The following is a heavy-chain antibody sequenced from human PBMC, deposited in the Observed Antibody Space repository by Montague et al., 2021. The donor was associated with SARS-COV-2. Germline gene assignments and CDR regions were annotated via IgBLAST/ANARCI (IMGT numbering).Heavy chain of an antibody. D-gene: IGHD6-19*01. CDR2: LSYNRRT. J-gene: IGHJ4*02. V-gene: IGHV4-59*12. CDR1: GGSFSDYS. Sequence: SETLSLTCDFSGGSFSDYSWSWIRQPPGKRLEWIGDLSYNRRTIXXPSLESRVAVSVDTSKNQFSLRLRSVIAADTAVYYCAGRLPQYTSGWYFDQWGQGTLVAVSS. CDR3: AGRLPQYTSGWYFDQ.